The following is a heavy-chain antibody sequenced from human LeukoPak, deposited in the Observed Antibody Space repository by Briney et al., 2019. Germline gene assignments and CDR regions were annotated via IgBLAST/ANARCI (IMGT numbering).Heavy chain of an antibody. J-gene: IGHJ5*02. CDR3: ARHLWGYCSSTSCSDVHLYWFDP. CDR2: INHSGST. D-gene: IGHD2-2*01. V-gene: IGHV4-34*01. Sequence: SETLSLTCAVYGGSFSGYYWSWIRQPPGKGLEWIGEINHSGSTNYNPSLKSRVTISVDTSKNQFSLKLSSVTAADTAVYYCARHLWGYCSSTSCSDVHLYWFDPWGQGTLVTVSS. CDR1: GGSFSGYY.